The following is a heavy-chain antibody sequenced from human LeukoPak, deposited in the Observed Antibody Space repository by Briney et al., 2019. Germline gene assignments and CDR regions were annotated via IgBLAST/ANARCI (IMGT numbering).Heavy chain of an antibody. D-gene: IGHD1-7*01. V-gene: IGHV3-23*01. CDR3: AKRRGLELLYYYYMDV. Sequence: GGSLRLSCAASGFTFTNYAMSWVRQTPGKGLEWVSATVGSGPDTYYADSVKGRFAISRDNSKNTLYLQMNSLRAEDTAVYYCAKRRGLELLYYYYMDVWGKGTTVTVSS. J-gene: IGHJ6*03. CDR2: TVGSGPDT. CDR1: GFTFTNYA.